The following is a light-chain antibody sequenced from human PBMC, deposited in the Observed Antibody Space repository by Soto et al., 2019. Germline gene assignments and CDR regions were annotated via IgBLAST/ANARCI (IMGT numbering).Light chain of an antibody. CDR2: DVS. J-gene: IGLJ1*01. V-gene: IGLV2-14*01. CDR3: GSYTSSSTRLYV. CDR1: SSDVGGYNY. Sequence: QSALTQPASVSGSPGQSITISCTGTSSDVGGYNYVSWYQQHPGKAPKLMIYDVSNRPSGVSNRFSGSKSGNTASLTISGLQAEDEADYYCGSYTSSSTRLYVFGTGTKVTVL.